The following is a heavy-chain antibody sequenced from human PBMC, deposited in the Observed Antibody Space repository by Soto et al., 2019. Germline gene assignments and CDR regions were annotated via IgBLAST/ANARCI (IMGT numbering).Heavy chain of an antibody. CDR1: GGSISSSSYY. V-gene: IGHV4-39*01. D-gene: IGHD3-9*01. Sequence: SETLSLTCTVSGGSISSSSYYWGWIRQPPGKGLEWIGSIHYSGSTYYNPSLKSRVTISVDTSKNQFSLKLSSVTAADTAVYYCARVLRYFDWLLYDYWGQGTLVTVSS. CDR2: IHYSGST. J-gene: IGHJ4*02. CDR3: ARVLRYFDWLLYDY.